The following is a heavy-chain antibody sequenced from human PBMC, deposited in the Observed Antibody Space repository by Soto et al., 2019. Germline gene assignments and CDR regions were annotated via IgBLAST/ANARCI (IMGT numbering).Heavy chain of an antibody. V-gene: IGHV1-2*02. CDR1: GYTFNGYY. CDR2: INPNSGGT. CDR3: ARAEFSSLLFDY. D-gene: IGHD3-10*01. Sequence: ASLKVSCKASGYTFNGYYMHWVRQAPGKGLEWMGWINPNSGGTNYAQKFQGRVTMTRDTSISTAYMELSRLRSDDTAVYYCARAEFSSLLFDYWGQGTLVTVSS. J-gene: IGHJ4*02.